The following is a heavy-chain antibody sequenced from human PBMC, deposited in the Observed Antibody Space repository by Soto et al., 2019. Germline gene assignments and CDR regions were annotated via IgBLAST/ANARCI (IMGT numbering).Heavy chain of an antibody. V-gene: IGHV4-61*01. Sequence: QVQLQESGPGLVKPSETLSLTCTVSGGSVRSGSYYWSWIRQPPGKGLEWIGYISYSGGTNYNSSLKSRVTISKDTSENQFSLKLTSVTAADTAVYYCARYTTGGTGFDYWGQGTLVTVSS. J-gene: IGHJ4*02. D-gene: IGHD1-1*01. CDR3: ARYTTGGTGFDY. CDR2: ISYSGGT. CDR1: GGSVRSGSYY.